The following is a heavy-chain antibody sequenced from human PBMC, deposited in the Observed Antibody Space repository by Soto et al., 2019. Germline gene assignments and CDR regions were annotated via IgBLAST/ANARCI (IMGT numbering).Heavy chain of an antibody. Sequence: SETLSLTCTVSGGSVSSGSYYWSWIRQPPGKGLEWIGYIYYSGSTNYNPSLKSRVTISVDTSKNQFSLKLSSVTAADTAAYYCARVGRNWFDPWGQGTLVTVSS. CDR2: IYYSGST. J-gene: IGHJ5*02. CDR3: ARVGRNWFDP. V-gene: IGHV4-61*01. CDR1: GGSVSSGSYY.